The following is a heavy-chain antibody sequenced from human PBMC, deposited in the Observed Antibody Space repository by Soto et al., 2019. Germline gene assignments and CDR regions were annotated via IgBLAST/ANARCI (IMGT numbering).Heavy chain of an antibody. CDR1: GGSISSSSYY. CDR3: AVGYCSGGSCYWDYYYGMDV. J-gene: IGHJ6*02. V-gene: IGHV4-39*01. D-gene: IGHD2-15*01. CDR2: IYYSGST. Sequence: SETLSLTCTVSGGSISSSSYYWGWIRQPPGKGLEWIGSIYYSGSTYYNPSLKSRVTISVDTSKNQFSLKLSSVTAADTAVYYCAVGYCSGGSCYWDYYYGMDVWGQGTTVTVSS.